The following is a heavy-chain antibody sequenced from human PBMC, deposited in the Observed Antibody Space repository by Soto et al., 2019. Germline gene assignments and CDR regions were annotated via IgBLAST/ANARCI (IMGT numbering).Heavy chain of an antibody. CDR1: GYTFTSYG. Sequence: QVQLVQSGAEVKKPGASVKVSCKASGYTFTSYGISWVRQAPGQGLEWMGWISAYNGNTNYAQKLQGRVTMTTDTSTSTAYMELRSLRSDHTAVYYCASLPYCSSTSCYGEYYYYGMDVWGQGTTVTVSS. V-gene: IGHV1-18*01. CDR3: ASLPYCSSTSCYGEYYYYGMDV. CDR2: ISAYNGNT. D-gene: IGHD2-2*01. J-gene: IGHJ6*02.